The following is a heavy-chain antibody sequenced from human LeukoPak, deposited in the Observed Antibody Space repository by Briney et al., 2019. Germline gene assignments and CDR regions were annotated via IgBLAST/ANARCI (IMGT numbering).Heavy chain of an antibody. CDR1: GGSFSGYY. Sequence: SSETLSLTCAVYGGSFSGYYWSWIRQPPGKGLEWIGEINHSGSTNYNPSLKSRVTISVDTSKNQFSPKLSSVTAADTAVYYCAREGGIVGAAWPFDYWGQGTLVTVSS. V-gene: IGHV4-34*01. D-gene: IGHD1-26*01. J-gene: IGHJ4*02. CDR2: INHSGST. CDR3: AREGGIVGAAWPFDY.